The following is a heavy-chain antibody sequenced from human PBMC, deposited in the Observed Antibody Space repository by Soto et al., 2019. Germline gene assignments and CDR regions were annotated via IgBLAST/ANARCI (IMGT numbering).Heavy chain of an antibody. D-gene: IGHD2-21*01. CDR1: GFTFSSYS. J-gene: IGHJ4*02. Sequence: LRLSCAASGFTFSSYSMNWVRQAPGKGLEWLSYISSSSNTIFYADSVKGRFTISRDSANSSLYLQLNSLRDDDTAVYFCARGLGWRRGPFDFWGQGTPVTVSS. CDR2: ISSSSNTI. V-gene: IGHV3-48*02. CDR3: ARGLGWRRGPFDF.